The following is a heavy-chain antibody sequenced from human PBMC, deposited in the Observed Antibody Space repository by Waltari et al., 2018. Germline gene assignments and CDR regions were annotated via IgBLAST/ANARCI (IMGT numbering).Heavy chain of an antibody. Sequence: QVQLVQSGAEVKKPGSSVKVSCKASGGTFSSSTISWLRQAPGQGLEWMGRIIPILGIANYAQKFQGRVTITADKSTSTAYMELSSLRSEDTAVYYCARYYYDSSGSRHDAFDIWGQGTMVTVSS. CDR1: GGTFSSST. V-gene: IGHV1-69*02. CDR2: IIPILGIA. D-gene: IGHD3-22*01. J-gene: IGHJ3*02. CDR3: ARYYYDSSGSRHDAFDI.